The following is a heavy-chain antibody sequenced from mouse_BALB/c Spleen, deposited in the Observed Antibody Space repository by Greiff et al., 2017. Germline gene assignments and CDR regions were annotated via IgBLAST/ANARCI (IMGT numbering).Heavy chain of an antibody. CDR2: IYPGNSDT. CDR1: GYTFTSYW. Sequence: VQLKQSGTVLARPGASVKMSCKASGYTFTSYWMHWVKQRPGQGLEWIGAIYPGNSDTSYNQKFKGKAKLTAVTSTSTAYMELSSLTNEDSAVYYCTRGGHYYGYVGAMDYWGQGTSVTVSS. J-gene: IGHJ4*01. V-gene: IGHV1-5*01. D-gene: IGHD1-2*01. CDR3: TRGGHYYGYVGAMDY.